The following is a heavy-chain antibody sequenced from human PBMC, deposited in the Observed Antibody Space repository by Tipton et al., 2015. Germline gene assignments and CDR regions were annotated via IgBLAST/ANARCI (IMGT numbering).Heavy chain of an antibody. J-gene: IGHJ3*02. V-gene: IGHV3-23*01. CDR3: AKKAPYYEIRNDAFDI. CDR1: GFTFSHFA. D-gene: IGHD3-22*01. CDR2: ISGSGGAT. Sequence: VQSGGSLRLSCAASGFTFSHFAMNWVRQARGKGLEWVSVISGSGGATDYGDSVKGRFTISRDNSKNTLYLQMNSLRAEDTAVYYCAKKAPYYEIRNDAFDIWGQGTMVTVSS.